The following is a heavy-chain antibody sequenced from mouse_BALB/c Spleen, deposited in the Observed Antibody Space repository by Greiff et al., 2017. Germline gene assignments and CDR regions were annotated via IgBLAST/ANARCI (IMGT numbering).Heavy chain of an antibody. Sequence: EVQLVESGGGLVQPGGSLKLSCAASGFDFSRYWMSWVRQAPGKGLEWIGEINPDSSTINYTPSLKDKFIISRDNAKNTLYLQMSKVRAEDTALYYCASPYGNYGAWCAYWGQGTLVTVSA. CDR2: INPDSSTI. CDR3: ASPYGNYGAWCAY. J-gene: IGHJ3*01. D-gene: IGHD2-10*02. V-gene: IGHV4-1*02. CDR1: GFDFSRYW.